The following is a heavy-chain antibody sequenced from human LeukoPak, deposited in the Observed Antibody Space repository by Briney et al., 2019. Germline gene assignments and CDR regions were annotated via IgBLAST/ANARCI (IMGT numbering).Heavy chain of an antibody. CDR2: IYYSGST. CDR3: ARHLYSGSSYFDY. J-gene: IGHJ4*02. D-gene: IGHD1-26*01. Sequence: SETLSLTCTVSGGSISSSSYYWGWIRQPPGKGLEWIGSIYYSGSTYYNPSLKSRVTISVDTSKNQFSLKLSSVTAADTAVYYCARHLYSGSSYFDYWGQGTLVTVSS. CDR1: GGSISSSSYY. V-gene: IGHV4-39*01.